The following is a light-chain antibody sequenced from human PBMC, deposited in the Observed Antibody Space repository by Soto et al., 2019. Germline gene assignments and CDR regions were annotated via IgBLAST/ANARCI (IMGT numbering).Light chain of an antibody. V-gene: IGLV2-14*01. J-gene: IGLJ1*01. CDR3: YSYTSSSTYV. CDR2: DVS. Sequence: QSALTQPASVSGSPGQSITISCTGTNSDVGGYNYVSWYQQHPAKAPKLMIYDVSNRPSGVSNRFSGSKSGNTTSLTISGLQAEDEADYYCYSYTSSSTYVFGTGTKVTVL. CDR1: NSDVGGYNY.